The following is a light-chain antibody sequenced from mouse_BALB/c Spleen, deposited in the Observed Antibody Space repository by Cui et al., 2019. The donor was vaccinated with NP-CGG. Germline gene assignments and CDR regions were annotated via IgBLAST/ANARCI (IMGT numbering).Light chain of an antibody. CDR2: GTN. CDR3: ALWYSNHWV. Sequence: AVVTQESAPTTSPGETVTLTCRPSTGAVTTNNYANWVQEKPDHLFTGLIGGTNNRAPGGPARFSGSLIGDKAALTITGAQTEDEAIYFCALWYSNHWVFGGGTKLTVL. CDR1: TGAVTTNNY. V-gene: IGLV1*01. J-gene: IGLJ1*01.